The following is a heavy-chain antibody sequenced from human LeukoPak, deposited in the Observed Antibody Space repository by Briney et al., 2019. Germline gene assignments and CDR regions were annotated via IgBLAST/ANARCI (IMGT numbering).Heavy chain of an antibody. CDR2: ISSSSSYI. Sequence: GGSLRLSSAASGFTFSSYSMNWVPQAPGKGLKWGSSISSSSSYIYYADSVKGRFTISRDNAKNSLYLQMNSLRAEDTAVYYCARDEGGLAFDYWGQGTLVTVSS. CDR3: ARDEGGLAFDY. J-gene: IGHJ4*02. CDR1: GFTFSSYS. V-gene: IGHV3-21*01.